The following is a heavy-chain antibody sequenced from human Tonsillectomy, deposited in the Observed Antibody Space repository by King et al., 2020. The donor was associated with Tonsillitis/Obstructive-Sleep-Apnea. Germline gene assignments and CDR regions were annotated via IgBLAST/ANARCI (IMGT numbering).Heavy chain of an antibody. CDR2: IYYSGST. CDR1: GGSISSYY. Sequence: VQLQESGPGLVKPSETLSLTCTVSGGSISSYYWSWIRQPPGKGLVWIGYIYYSGSTNYNPSLKSRVTISVDTSKNQFSLKLSSVTAADRAVYYCARVVPAAIVLLVAFDLWGQGTMVTVSS. CDR3: ARVVPAAIVLLVAFDL. J-gene: IGHJ3*01. V-gene: IGHV4-59*08. D-gene: IGHD2-2*01.